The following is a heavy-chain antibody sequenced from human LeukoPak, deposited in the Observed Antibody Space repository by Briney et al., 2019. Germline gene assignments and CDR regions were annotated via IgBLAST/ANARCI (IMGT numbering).Heavy chain of an antibody. CDR3: ARGWGSSDY. D-gene: IGHD7-27*01. CDR1: GFTVSDYF. Sequence: PGGSLRLSCAASGFTVSDYFMSWVRQAPGKGLEWVSVIYRGGSTYYADSVEGRFTISRDSSKNTLYLQMYSLRVEDTAVYYCARGWGSSDYWGQGTLVTVSS. CDR2: IYRGGST. J-gene: IGHJ4*02. V-gene: IGHV3-66*01.